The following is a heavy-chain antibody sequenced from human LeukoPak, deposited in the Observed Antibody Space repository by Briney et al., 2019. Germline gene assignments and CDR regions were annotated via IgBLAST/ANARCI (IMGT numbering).Heavy chain of an antibody. CDR2: IYPADSDT. CDR1: GYNFSTYW. J-gene: IGHJ4*02. CDR3: GRPSADGLERAHIDC. Sequence: GESLKISCQASGYNFSTYWIAWVRQMPGKGLESMGIIYPADSDTRYSPSFQGQVTISADKSISTAYLQWSGLKASDTAIYYCGRPSADGLERAHIDCWGQGTLVTVSS. V-gene: IGHV5-51*01.